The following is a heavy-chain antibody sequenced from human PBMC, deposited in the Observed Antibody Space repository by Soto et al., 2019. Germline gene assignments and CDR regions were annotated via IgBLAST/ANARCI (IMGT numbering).Heavy chain of an antibody. CDR1: GYSISSGYY. CDR2: IYHSGIT. CDR3: ARLNIVPMRDY. Sequence: PSETLSLTCAVSGYSISSGYYWGWIRQPPGKGLEWIGSIYHSGITYYNPSLKSRVTISVDTSKNKFSLKLSSVTAADTAVYYCARLNIVPMRDYWGQGTLVTVS. V-gene: IGHV4-38-2*01. J-gene: IGHJ4*02. D-gene: IGHD2-8*01.